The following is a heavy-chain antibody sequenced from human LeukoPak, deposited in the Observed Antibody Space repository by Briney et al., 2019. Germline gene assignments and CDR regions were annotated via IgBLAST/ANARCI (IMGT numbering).Heavy chain of an antibody. CDR1: GFTVSSNY. V-gene: IGHV3-72*01. D-gene: IGHD5-12*01. CDR3: ARWGVATRFGGFDY. J-gene: IGHJ4*02. CDR2: TRNKANSYTT. Sequence: GGSLRLSCAASGFTVSSNYMSWVRQAPGKGLEWVGRTRNKANSYTTEYAASVKGRFTISRDDSKNSLYLQMNSLKTEDTAVYYCARWGVATRFGGFDYWGQGTLVTVSS.